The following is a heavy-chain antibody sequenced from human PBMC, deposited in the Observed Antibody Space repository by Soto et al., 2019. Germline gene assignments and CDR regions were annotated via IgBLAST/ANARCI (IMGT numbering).Heavy chain of an antibody. CDR3: ARDDYGIYPY. Sequence: ASVKVSCKASGYAITAYYIHWVRQAPGQGLEWMGWVDPRTGGAIYAQKFQDRVTMTRDTSISTVYMDLSGLRSDDTALYYCARDDYGIYPYWGQGTLVPVSS. D-gene: IGHD1-26*01. J-gene: IGHJ4*02. CDR1: GYAITAYY. CDR2: VDPRTGGA. V-gene: IGHV1-2*02.